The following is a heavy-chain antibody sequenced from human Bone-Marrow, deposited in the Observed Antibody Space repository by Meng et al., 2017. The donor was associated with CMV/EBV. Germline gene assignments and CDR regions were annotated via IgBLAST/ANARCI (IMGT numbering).Heavy chain of an antibody. Sequence: GSLRLSCTVSGGSISSGGYYWSWIRQPPGKGLEWIGEINHSGSTNYNPSLKSRVTISVDTSKNQFSLKLSSVTAADTAVYYCARGKGRIQLWLRGYYFDYWGQGTLVTVSS. D-gene: IGHD5-18*01. CDR3: ARGKGRIQLWLRGYYFDY. CDR1: GGSISSGGYY. CDR2: INHSGST. V-gene: IGHV4-39*07. J-gene: IGHJ4*02.